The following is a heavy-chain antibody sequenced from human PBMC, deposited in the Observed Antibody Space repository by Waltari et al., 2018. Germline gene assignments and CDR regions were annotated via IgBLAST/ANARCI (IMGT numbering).Heavy chain of an antibody. D-gene: IGHD2-2*01. CDR1: GDSITTSY. Sequence: QVQLQESGPGLVKASETLSLTCTVSGDSITTSYWSWIRQAAGKGLEWMGRIQTSGNTYYNPSVKSRLTMSADTSKNQFSLTLNSVTAADTAVYYCASGGGYCNSYKCYSRPHFASWGQGILVAVSS. J-gene: IGHJ4*02. V-gene: IGHV4-4*07. CDR2: IQTSGNT. CDR3: ASGGGYCNSYKCYSRPHFAS.